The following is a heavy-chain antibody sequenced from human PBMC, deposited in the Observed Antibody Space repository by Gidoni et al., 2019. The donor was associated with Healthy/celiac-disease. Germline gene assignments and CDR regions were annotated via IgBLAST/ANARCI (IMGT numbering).Heavy chain of an antibody. CDR2: MSSSSSYI. D-gene: IGHD3-22*01. CDR3: AREGRYYDSSGYYPDI. Sequence: EVQLVESGGGLVKPGGSLRLSCAASGFTFSSYSMNWVRQAPGKGLEWVSSMSSSSSYIYYADSVKCRFTISRDNAKNSLYLQMNSLRAEDTAVYYCAREGRYYDSSGYYPDIWGQGTMVTVSS. CDR1: GFTFSSYS. J-gene: IGHJ3*02. V-gene: IGHV3-21*01.